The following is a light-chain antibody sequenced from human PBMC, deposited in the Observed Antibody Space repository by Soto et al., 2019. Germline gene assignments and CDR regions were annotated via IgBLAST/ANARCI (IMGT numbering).Light chain of an antibody. CDR1: KSDLGVYDF. J-gene: IGLJ1*01. V-gene: IGLV2-8*01. CDR2: EVV. Sequence: QSALTQPPSASGSPGQSVTISCTGTKSDLGVYDFVSWYQHHPGKAPRLIIYEVVQRPSGVPDRFSGSKSGNTASLTVSGLQAADEADFFCQSYAGSNTYVFGSGTKLTLL. CDR3: QSYAGSNTYV.